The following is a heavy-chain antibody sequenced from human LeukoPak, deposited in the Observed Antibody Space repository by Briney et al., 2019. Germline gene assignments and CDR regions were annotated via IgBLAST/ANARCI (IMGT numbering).Heavy chain of an antibody. CDR2: IYPGDSDT. Sequence: GESLKISCKGSGYSFTSYWIGWVRQIPGKGLEWMGIIYPGDSDTRYSPSFQGQVTISADKSISTAYLQWSSLKASDTAMYYCARHVTSSWGYYYYMDVWGKGTTVTVSS. CDR1: GYSFTSYW. D-gene: IGHD6-13*01. CDR3: ARHVTSSWGYYYYMDV. J-gene: IGHJ6*03. V-gene: IGHV5-51*01.